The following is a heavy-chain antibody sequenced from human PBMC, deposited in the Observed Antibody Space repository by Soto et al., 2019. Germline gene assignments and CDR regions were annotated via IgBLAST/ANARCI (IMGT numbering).Heavy chain of an antibody. J-gene: IGHJ4*02. Sequence: QVQLVESGGGVVQPGKSLRLSCAASGFTFSTYGMHWVRQAPGKGLEWVAVIWYDGSNKYHGDSLKGRFTISRDNSKNTLYLQINNLRAVDTAVYYCGRDGALGDTAVVDSWGQGTVVTVSS. D-gene: IGHD5-18*01. CDR2: IWYDGSNK. CDR1: GFTFSTYG. CDR3: GRDGALGDTAVVDS. V-gene: IGHV3-33*01.